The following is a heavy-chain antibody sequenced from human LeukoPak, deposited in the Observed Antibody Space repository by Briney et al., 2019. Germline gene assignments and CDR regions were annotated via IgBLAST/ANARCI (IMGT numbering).Heavy chain of an antibody. J-gene: IGHJ5*02. D-gene: IGHD3-3*01. Sequence: GGSLRLSCAASGFTVSSNYMSWVCQAPGKGLEWVSVIYSGGSTYYADSVKGRFTISRDNSKNTLYLQMNTLRAEDTAVYYCARGDSDFWSGYPSWGEGTLVTVSS. CDR2: IYSGGST. CDR3: ARGDSDFWSGYPS. V-gene: IGHV3-66*02. CDR1: GFTVSSNY.